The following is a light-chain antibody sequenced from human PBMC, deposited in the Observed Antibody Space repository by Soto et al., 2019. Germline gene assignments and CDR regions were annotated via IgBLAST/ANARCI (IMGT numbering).Light chain of an antibody. CDR1: QSVSSTS. J-gene: IGKJ4*01. V-gene: IGKV3-20*01. CDR3: QQYGTSSLT. Sequence: DIVLTQSPGTLYLSPGERAILSCRASQSVSSTSLAWYQQSPGQAPRLLIYHVSSRANGIPDRISGSGSGTDFTLTISTLEPEDFAVYYCQQYGTSSLTFGGGTRVEI. CDR2: HVS.